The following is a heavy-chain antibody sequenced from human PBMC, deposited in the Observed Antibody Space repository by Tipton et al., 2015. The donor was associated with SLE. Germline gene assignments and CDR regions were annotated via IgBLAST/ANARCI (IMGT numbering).Heavy chain of an antibody. J-gene: IGHJ5*02. Sequence: TLSLTCAVYGGSFSGYYWSWIRQPPGKGLEWIGEINHSGRTNYNPSLKSRVTISVDTSKNQFSLKLSSVTAADTAVYYCARALNPLRVSPWGQGTLVTVSS. CDR3: ARALNPLRVSP. CDR1: GGSFSGYY. D-gene: IGHD4-23*01. V-gene: IGHV4-34*01. CDR2: INHSGRT.